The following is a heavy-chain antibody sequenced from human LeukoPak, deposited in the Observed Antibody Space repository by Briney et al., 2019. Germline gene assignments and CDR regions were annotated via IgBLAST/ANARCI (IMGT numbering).Heavy chain of an antibody. Sequence: GGSLRLSCAASGFTVSSNYMSWVRQAPGKGLEWVANINQDESAKYCVDSVKGRFTISRDNAKNSLYLQMNSLRAEDTAVYYCARVEVAGGSNYYYYMDVWGKGTTVTISS. CDR3: ARVEVAGGSNYYYYMDV. J-gene: IGHJ6*03. D-gene: IGHD2-15*01. CDR1: GFTVSSNY. CDR2: INQDESAK. V-gene: IGHV3-7*01.